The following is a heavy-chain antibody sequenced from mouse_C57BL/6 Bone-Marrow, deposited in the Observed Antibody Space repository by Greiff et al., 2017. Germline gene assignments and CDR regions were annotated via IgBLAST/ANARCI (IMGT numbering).Heavy chain of an antibody. D-gene: IGHD2-3*01. CDR2: ISSGSSTI. J-gene: IGHJ1*03. CDR1: GFTFSDYG. V-gene: IGHV5-17*01. CDR3: ARPDGYYGWYFDV. Sequence: EVLLVESGGGLVKPGGSLKLSCAASGFTFSDYGMHWVRQAPEKGLEWVAYISSGSSTIYYADTVKGRFTISRANAKNTLFLQMTSLRSEDTAMYYCARPDGYYGWYFDVWGTGTTVTVSA.